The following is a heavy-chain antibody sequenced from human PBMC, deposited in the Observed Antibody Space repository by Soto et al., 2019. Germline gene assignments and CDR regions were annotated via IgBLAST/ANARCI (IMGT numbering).Heavy chain of an antibody. CDR2: ISAYNGNT. D-gene: IGHD4-17*01. CDR1: GYTFTSYG. V-gene: IGHV1-18*01. J-gene: IGHJ3*02. CDR3: ARGGSTVTSNGTAVFYDAFDI. Sequence: QVQLVQSGAEVKKPGASVKVSCKASGYTFTSYGISWVRQAPGQGLEWMGWISAYNGNTNYAQKLQGRVTMTTDTSTSTAYMELRSLRSDETAVYYCARGGSTVTSNGTAVFYDAFDIWGQGTMVTVSS.